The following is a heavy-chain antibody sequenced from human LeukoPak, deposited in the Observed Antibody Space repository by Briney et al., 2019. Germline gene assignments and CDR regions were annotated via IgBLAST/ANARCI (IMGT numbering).Heavy chain of an antibody. J-gene: IGHJ4*02. CDR3: ARESGYSSGWDTSY. D-gene: IGHD6-19*01. V-gene: IGHV1-69*04. CDR2: IIPILGIA. Sequence: ASVKVSCKASGGTFSSYAISWVRQAPGQGLEWMGRIIPILGIANYAQKFQGRVTITADKSTSTAYMELSSLRSEDTAVYYCARESGYSSGWDTSYWGQRTLVTVSS. CDR1: GGTFSSYA.